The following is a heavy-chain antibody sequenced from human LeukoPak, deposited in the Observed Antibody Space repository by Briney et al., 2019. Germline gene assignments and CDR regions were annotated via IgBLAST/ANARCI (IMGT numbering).Heavy chain of an antibody. V-gene: IGHV3-11*01. D-gene: IGHD4-11*01. CDR3: ARGIRQYAKSYFDY. J-gene: IGHJ4*02. CDR1: GFTFSDYY. CDR2: ISSSGTTI. Sequence: GSLRLSCAASGFTFSDYYMSWIRQAPGKGLEWLSYISSSGTTIYYTDSVKGRFTISRDNAKNSLYLQMNSLRAEDTAVYYCARGIRQYAKSYFDYWGQGTLVTVSS.